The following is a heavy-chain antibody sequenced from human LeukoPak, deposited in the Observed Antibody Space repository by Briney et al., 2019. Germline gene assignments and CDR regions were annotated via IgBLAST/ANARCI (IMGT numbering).Heavy chain of an antibody. J-gene: IGHJ4*02. CDR3: AKAPVTSWRGAYCYPFDY. CDR1: GFTFSSYA. V-gene: IGHV3-23*01. CDR2: ISSTDAGT. D-gene: IGHD2-21*01. Sequence: GGSLRLSCAASGFTFSSYAMSWVSQAPGKGLERVSAISSTDAGTYHADSVRGRLTISSDSSKSTVYQQMNSRRAEDAAVYYCAKAPVTSWRGAYCYPFDYWGQGTLVTVSS.